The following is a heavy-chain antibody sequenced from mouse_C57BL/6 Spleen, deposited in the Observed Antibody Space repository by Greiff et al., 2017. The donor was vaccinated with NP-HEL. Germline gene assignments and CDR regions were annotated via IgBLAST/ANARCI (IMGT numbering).Heavy chain of an antibody. Sequence: VQLKESGAELVKPGASVKLSCTASGFNIKDYYMHWVKQRTEQGLEWIGRIDPEDGETKYAPKFQGKATITADTSSNTAYLQLSSLTSEDTAVYYCARSGFITTVVADYFDYWGQGTTLTVSS. D-gene: IGHD1-1*01. CDR3: ARSGFITTVVADYFDY. CDR1: GFNIKDYY. J-gene: IGHJ2*01. V-gene: IGHV14-2*01. CDR2: IDPEDGET.